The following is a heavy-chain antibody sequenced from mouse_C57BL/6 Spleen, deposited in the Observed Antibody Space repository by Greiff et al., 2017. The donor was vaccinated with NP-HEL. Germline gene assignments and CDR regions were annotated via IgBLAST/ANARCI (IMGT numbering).Heavy chain of an antibody. J-gene: IGHJ4*01. CDR1: GYTFTSYW. CDR2: IYPSDSET. CDR3: AREGLYSSMDY. V-gene: IGHV1-61*01. Sequence: QVQLQQPGAELVRPGSSVKLSCTASGYTFTSYWMDWVKQRPGQGLEWIGNIYPSDSETHYNQKFKDKATLTVNKSTSTAYMQLSSLTSEDSAVYYCAREGLYSSMDYWGQGTSVTVSS. D-gene: IGHD2-1*01.